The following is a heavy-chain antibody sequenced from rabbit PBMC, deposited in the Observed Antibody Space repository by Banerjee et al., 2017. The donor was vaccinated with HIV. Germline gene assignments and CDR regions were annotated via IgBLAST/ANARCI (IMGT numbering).Heavy chain of an antibody. CDR3: ARRYDSTSGYDL. J-gene: IGHJ6*01. CDR2: IYTGSSGST. V-gene: IGHV1S45*01. D-gene: IGHD1-1*01. CDR1: GLDFSSNYY. Sequence: QEQLEESGGGLVKPEGSLTLTCKASGLDFSSNYYMCWVRQAPGKGLEWIACIYTGSSGSTYYASWAKGRFTISKTSSTTVTLQMTSLTAADTATYFCARRYDSTSGYDLWGPGTLVTVS.